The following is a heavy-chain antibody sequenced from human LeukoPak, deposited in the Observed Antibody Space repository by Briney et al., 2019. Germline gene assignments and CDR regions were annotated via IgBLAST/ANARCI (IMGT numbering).Heavy chain of an antibody. CDR3: ARDGPGSPSPYFDY. CDR2: IYYSEST. V-gene: IGHV4-59*01. CDR1: GGSISSYY. Sequence: SETLSLTCTVSGGSISSYYWSWIRQPPGKGLEWVGYIYYSESTNYNPSLKSRVTISVKTSKNQFSLKLSSVTAADTAVYYCARDGPGSPSPYFDYWGQGTLVTVSS. J-gene: IGHJ4*02. D-gene: IGHD6-6*01.